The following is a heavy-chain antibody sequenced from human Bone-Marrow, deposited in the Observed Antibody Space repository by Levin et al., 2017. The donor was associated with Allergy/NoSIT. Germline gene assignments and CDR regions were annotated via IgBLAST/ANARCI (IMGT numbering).Heavy chain of an antibody. CDR2: ITPLLDIA. V-gene: IGHV1-69*04. Sequence: GGSLRLSCKTSGGTFNNYAINWLRQAPGQGLEWVGRITPLLDIATYGQKFQGRVSITADKVTSAVYMEFDSLTSDDTATYYCAKTGTAAIRGYNWLDPWGQGTPVIVSS. J-gene: IGHJ5*02. CDR1: GGTFNNYA. CDR3: AKTGTAAIRGYNWLDP. D-gene: IGHD2-2*01.